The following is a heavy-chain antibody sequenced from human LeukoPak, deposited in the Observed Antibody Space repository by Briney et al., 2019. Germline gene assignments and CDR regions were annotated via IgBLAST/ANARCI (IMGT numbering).Heavy chain of an antibody. CDR3: ASSGSQRTPNAFDI. J-gene: IGHJ3*02. CDR2: ISSSGSTI. Sequence: KSGRSLRLSCAASGFTFSDYYMSWIRQAPGKGLEWVSYISSSGSTIYYADSVKGRFTISRDNAKNSLYLQMNSLRAEDTAVYYCASSGSQRTPNAFDIWGQGTMVTVSS. D-gene: IGHD1-26*01. CDR1: GFTFSDYY. V-gene: IGHV3-11*04.